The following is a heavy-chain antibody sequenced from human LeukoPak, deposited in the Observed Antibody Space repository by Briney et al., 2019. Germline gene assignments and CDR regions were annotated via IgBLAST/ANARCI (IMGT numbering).Heavy chain of an antibody. CDR3: ARGRGLGYCSGGSCFRRNWFDP. CDR1: GYSISSGYY. J-gene: IGHJ5*02. CDR2: IYHSGST. Sequence: PSETLSLTCTVSGYSISSGYYWGWIRQPPGKGLEWIGSIYHSGSTNYNPSLKSRVTISVDTSKNQFSLKLSSVTAADTAVYYCARGRGLGYCSGGSCFRRNWFDPWGQGTLVTVSS. V-gene: IGHV4-38-2*02. D-gene: IGHD2-15*01.